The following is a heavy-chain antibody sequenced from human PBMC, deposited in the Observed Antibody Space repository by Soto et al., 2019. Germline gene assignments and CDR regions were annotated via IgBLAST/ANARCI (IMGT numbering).Heavy chain of an antibody. CDR1: GYTFTSYA. CDR3: ARDSRNDGYDY. D-gene: IGHD1-1*01. CDR2: INPNSGGT. Sequence: ASVKVSCKASGYTFTSYAIHWVRQAPGQRLEWMGWINPNSGGTNYAQKFQGRVTMTRDTSISTAYMELSRLRSDDTAVYYCARDSRNDGYDYWGQGTLVTVSS. J-gene: IGHJ4*02. V-gene: IGHV1-2*02.